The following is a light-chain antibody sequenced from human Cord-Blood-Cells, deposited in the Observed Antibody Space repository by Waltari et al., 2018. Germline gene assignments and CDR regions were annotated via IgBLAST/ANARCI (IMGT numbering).Light chain of an antibody. Sequence: QSALTQPASASGSPGQSITISCTGTRSDVGGYNYVSWYQQHPGKAPKLMIYDVSNRPSGVSNRFSGSKSGNTASLTISGLQAEDEADYYCSSYTSSSTLYVFGTGTKVTVL. V-gene: IGLV2-14*01. CDR3: SSYTSSSTLYV. J-gene: IGLJ1*01. CDR1: RSDVGGYNY. CDR2: DVS.